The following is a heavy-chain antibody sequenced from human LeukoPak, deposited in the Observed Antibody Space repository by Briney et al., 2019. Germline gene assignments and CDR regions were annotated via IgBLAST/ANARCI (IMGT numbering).Heavy chain of an antibody. D-gene: IGHD2-15*01. Sequence: GGSLRLSCAASGFTVNSKYMNWVRQAPGKGLEWASVLYSDGRTYYADSVKGRFTISRDTSKNTLYLQVYSLRAEDTAVYYCARGGGYYPIDYWGQGTLVTVSS. J-gene: IGHJ4*02. CDR3: ARGGGYYPIDY. V-gene: IGHV3-53*01. CDR2: LYSDGRT. CDR1: GFTVNSKY.